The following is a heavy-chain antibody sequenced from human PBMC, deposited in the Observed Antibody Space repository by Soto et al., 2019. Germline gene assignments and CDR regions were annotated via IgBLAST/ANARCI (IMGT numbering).Heavy chain of an antibody. CDR1: GYTLTELS. J-gene: IGHJ4*02. V-gene: IGHV1-24*01. CDR2: FDPEDGET. D-gene: IGHD3-9*01. CDR3: ARDGPPTILTPSKPVY. Sequence: VASVKVSCKVSGYTLTELSMHWVRQAPGKGLEWMGGFDPEDGETIYAQKFQGRVTMTRDTSTSTVYMELSSLRSEDTAVYYCARDGPPTILTPSKPVYWGQGTLVTVSS.